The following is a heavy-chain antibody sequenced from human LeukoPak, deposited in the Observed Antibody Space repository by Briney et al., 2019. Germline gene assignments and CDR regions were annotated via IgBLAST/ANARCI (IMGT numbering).Heavy chain of an antibody. V-gene: IGHV4-59*01. D-gene: IGHD1-14*01. J-gene: IGHJ4*02. Sequence: SSGTLSLTCTVSGGSISSYYWSWIRQPPGKGLEWIGYIYYSGSTNYNPSLKSRVTISVDTSKNQFSLKPSSVTAADTAVYYCARHHLRAYYFDYWGQGTLVTVSS. CDR1: GGSISSYY. CDR3: ARHHLRAYYFDY. CDR2: IYYSGST.